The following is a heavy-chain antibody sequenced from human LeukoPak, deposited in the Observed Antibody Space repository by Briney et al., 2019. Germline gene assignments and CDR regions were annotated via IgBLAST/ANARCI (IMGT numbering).Heavy chain of an antibody. J-gene: IGHJ4*02. V-gene: IGHV3-23*01. CDR3: AKDTAAAAVYCFDY. CDR1: GFTFSSYG. D-gene: IGHD2-2*01. Sequence: SGGSLRLSCAASGFTFSSYGMSWVRQAPGKGLEWVSAISGGGGSTYYADSVKGRFTISRDNSKNTLYLQMNSLRAEDTALYYCAKDTAAAAVYCFDYWGQGTLVTVSS. CDR2: ISGGGGST.